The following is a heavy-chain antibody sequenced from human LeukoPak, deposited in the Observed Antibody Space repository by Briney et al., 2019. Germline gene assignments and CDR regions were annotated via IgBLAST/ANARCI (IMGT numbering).Heavy chain of an antibody. CDR1: GGSISSSSYY. D-gene: IGHD6-6*01. V-gene: IGHV4-39*07. CDR2: IYYSGST. Sequence: SETLSLTCTVSGGSISSSSYYWGWIRQPPGKGLEWIGSIYYSGSTYYNPSLKSRVTISVDTSKNQFSLKLSSVTAADTAVYYCASSEYSSSVRFDPWGQGTLVTVSS. CDR3: ASSEYSSSVRFDP. J-gene: IGHJ5*02.